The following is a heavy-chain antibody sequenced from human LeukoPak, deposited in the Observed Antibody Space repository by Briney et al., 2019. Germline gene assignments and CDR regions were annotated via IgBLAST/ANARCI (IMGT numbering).Heavy chain of an antibody. CDR2: INPNGGAT. CDR3: SRDRADGSMNAFDV. D-gene: IGHD1-1*01. CDR1: GYTFTGHY. Sequence: ASVKFSCKASGYTFTGHYIHWMRLAPGQGLEWMGWINPNGGATRFAQKFQGRVTMTRDTSITTAYMDLTSLRSGDTAVYYCSRDRADGSMNAFDVWGQGTLVTVSS. V-gene: IGHV1-2*02. J-gene: IGHJ3*01.